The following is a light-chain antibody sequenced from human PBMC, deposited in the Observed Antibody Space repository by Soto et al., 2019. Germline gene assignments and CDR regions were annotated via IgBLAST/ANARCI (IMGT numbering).Light chain of an antibody. V-gene: IGLV3-21*02. Sequence: SYELTQAPSVSVAPGQTASITCGANNIGVRSVHWHQKKPGQAPVLVVYDDDARPSGIPGRFSGSNSGNTATLTITRVEAGDEADYYCQVWDDSRDQQVFDGGTKLTVL. CDR3: QVWDDSRDQQV. CDR2: DDD. J-gene: IGLJ3*02. CDR1: NIGVRS.